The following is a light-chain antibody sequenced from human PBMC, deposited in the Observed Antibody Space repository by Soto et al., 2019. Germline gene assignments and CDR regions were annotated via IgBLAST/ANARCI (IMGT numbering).Light chain of an antibody. CDR3: QQYGRSPYS. CDR1: QSVSSGS. J-gene: IGKJ2*03. Sequence: EIVLTQSPGTLSLSPGERVTLSCRASQSVSSGSLAWYRQKRGQPPRLLIYGASKRASGIPDRFSGSGSGTDFTLTITRLEPEDSAVYYCQQYGRSPYSFGPGTKLEIK. V-gene: IGKV3-20*01. CDR2: GAS.